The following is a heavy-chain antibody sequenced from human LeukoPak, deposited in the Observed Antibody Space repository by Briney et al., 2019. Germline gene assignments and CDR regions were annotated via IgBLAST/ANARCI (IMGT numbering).Heavy chain of an antibody. D-gene: IGHD3-16*01. CDR2: ISGSGGST. CDR1: GFTFSSYA. J-gene: IGHJ6*02. CDR3: ARDGGLPGSYYYYGMDV. Sequence: GASLRLSCAASGFTFSSYAMSWVRQAPGKGLEWVSAISGSGGSTYYADSVKGRFTISRDNSKNTLYLQMNSLRAEDTAVYYCARDGGLPGSYYYYGMDVWGQGTTVTVSS. V-gene: IGHV3-23*01.